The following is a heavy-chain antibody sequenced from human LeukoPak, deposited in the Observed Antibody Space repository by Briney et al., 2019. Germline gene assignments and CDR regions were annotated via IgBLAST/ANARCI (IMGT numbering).Heavy chain of an antibody. V-gene: IGHV3-23*01. D-gene: IGHD2-21*01. CDR1: GFTFNNYA. Sequence: PGGSLRLSCAASGFTFNNYAMSWVRQAPGRGLEWVSIISGRGDNTKYADSVKGRFTISRDNSKNTLSLQMNSLRAEDTAVYYCAKADCGGADCHVRDFWGQGTLVTVSS. CDR2: ISGRGDNT. CDR3: AKADCGGADCHVRDF. J-gene: IGHJ4*02.